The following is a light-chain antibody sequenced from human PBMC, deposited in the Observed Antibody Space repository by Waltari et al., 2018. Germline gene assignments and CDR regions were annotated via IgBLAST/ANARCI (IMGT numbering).Light chain of an antibody. CDR1: QIISKW. V-gene: IGKV1-5*03. Sequence: DIQMTPSPSTLSASVGDRVIFSCRASQIISKWLAGYQQKPGKAPKLLIYKASTLESGVPSRFSGSGSGTEFTLTISSLQPEDFATYYCQQYNSYSLLSFGGGTKVEIK. J-gene: IGKJ4*01. CDR2: KAS. CDR3: QQYNSYSLLS.